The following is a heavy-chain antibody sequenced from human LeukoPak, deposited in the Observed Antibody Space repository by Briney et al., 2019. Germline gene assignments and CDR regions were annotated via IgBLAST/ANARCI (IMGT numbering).Heavy chain of an antibody. Sequence: PGGSLRLSCAASGFAFNDYYMGWVRQAPGKGLEWISYMSSYGSNQYYADSVKGRFTISRDNAKNSLYLQMNSLRVDDTAMYYCVREGSISSGNWFDPWGQGTLVTVSS. CDR2: MSSYGSNQ. D-gene: IGHD6-6*01. V-gene: IGHV3-11*01. J-gene: IGHJ5*02. CDR1: GFAFNDYY. CDR3: VREGSISSGNWFDP.